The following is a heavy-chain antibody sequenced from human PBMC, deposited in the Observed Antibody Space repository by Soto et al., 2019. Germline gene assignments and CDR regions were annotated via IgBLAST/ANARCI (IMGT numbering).Heavy chain of an antibody. CDR1: GFTFSDYY. CDR2: ISSSGSTI. J-gene: IGHJ4*02. CDR3: AREGKYSSGWYILDY. V-gene: IGHV3-11*01. D-gene: IGHD6-19*01. Sequence: PGGSLRLSCAASGFTFSDYYMSWIRQAPGKGLEWVSYISSSGSTIYYADSVKGRFTISRDNAKNSLYLQTNSLRAEDTAVYYCAREGKYSSGWYILDYWGQGTLVTVSS.